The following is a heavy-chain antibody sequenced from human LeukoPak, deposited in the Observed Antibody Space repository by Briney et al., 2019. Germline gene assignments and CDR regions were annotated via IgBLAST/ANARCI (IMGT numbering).Heavy chain of an antibody. CDR2: ISSSGSTT. Sequence: GGSLRLSCAASGLTFSDYYMSWIRQAPGKGLEWVSYISSSGSTTHYADSVRGRFTISRDNAKNSLYLQMNSLRAEDTAVYYCARDSPDYSIGYYYYGMDVWGQGTTVTVSS. V-gene: IGHV3-11*01. D-gene: IGHD4-11*01. CDR1: GLTFSDYY. CDR3: ARDSPDYSIGYYYYGMDV. J-gene: IGHJ6*02.